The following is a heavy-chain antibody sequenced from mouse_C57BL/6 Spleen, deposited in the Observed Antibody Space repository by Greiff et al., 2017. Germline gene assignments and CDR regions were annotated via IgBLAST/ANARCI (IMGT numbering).Heavy chain of an antibody. D-gene: IGHD3-3*01. V-gene: IGHV5-16*01. CDR3: AREGGRGGFAY. CDR2: INYDGSST. CDR1: GFTFSDYY. Sequence: EVQVVESEGGLVQPGSSMKLSCTASGFTFSDYYMAWVRQVPEKGLEWVANINYDGSSTYYLDSLKSRFIISRDNAKNILYLQMSSLKSEDTATYYCAREGGRGGFAYWGQGTLVTVSA. J-gene: IGHJ3*01.